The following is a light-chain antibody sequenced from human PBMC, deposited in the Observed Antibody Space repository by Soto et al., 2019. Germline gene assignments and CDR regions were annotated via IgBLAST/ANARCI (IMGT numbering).Light chain of an antibody. CDR1: QSVRRY. J-gene: IGKJ5*01. V-gene: IGKV3-20*01. CDR3: QQYGSSPRT. CDR2: GAS. Sequence: EIVLTQSPGTLSLSPGERATLSCRASQSVRRYLAWYQHKPGQAPRLLIYGASSRATGIPDRFSGSGSGTDFTLTISRLEPEDFAVYYCQQYGSSPRTFGQGTRLEI.